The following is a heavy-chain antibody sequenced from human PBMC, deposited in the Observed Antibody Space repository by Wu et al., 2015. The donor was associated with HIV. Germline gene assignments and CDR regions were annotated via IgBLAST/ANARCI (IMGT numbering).Heavy chain of an antibody. CDR2: INPQSDDT. V-gene: IGHV1-2*02. J-gene: IGHJ4*02. CDR1: GYTLTAYY. D-gene: IGHD5-24*01. CDR3: LTAIDGIVY. Sequence: QVQLVQSGAELRKSGASAKVSCTVTGYTLTAYYVHWVRQAPGQGLGWMGCINPQSDDTKYAQKFQGRVTMTRDTSTNTAYMELSGLTFDDTAMYYCLTAIDGIVYWGQGPLVTVSS.